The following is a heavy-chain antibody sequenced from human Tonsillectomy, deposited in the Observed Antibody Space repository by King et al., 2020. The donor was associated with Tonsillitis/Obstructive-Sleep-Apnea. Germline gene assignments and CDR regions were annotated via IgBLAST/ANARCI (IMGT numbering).Heavy chain of an antibody. J-gene: IGHJ5*02. Sequence: QLQLQESGPGLVKPSETLSLTCTVSGGSISSYYWSWIRQPPGKGLEWIGYIYYSGSTNYNPSLKSRVTISVDTSKNQFSLKLSSVTAADTAVYYCAREDPIATRGFDPWGQGTLVTVSS. CDR2: IYYSGST. CDR1: GGSISSYY. D-gene: IGHD2-15*01. V-gene: IGHV4-59*01. CDR3: AREDPIATRGFDP.